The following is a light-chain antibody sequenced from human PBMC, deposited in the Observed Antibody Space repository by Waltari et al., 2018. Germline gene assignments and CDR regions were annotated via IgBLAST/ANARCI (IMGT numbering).Light chain of an antibody. Sequence: SSELSQDPAVSVALGQTVRITCQGGSLRTYYASWSRQKPGQSPVLLIYGKNNRPSGIPDRFSASSSGNTASLTITGARAEDEADYYCNTRDMSGDVVFGGGTKLTVL. J-gene: IGLJ2*01. CDR2: GKN. CDR3: NTRDMSGDVV. CDR1: SLRTYY. V-gene: IGLV3-19*01.